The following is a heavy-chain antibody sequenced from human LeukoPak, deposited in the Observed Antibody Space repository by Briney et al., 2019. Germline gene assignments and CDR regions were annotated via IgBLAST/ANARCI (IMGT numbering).Heavy chain of an antibody. J-gene: IGHJ3*02. CDR2: ISSSSDSI. D-gene: IGHD2-15*01. Sequence: GGSLRLSCAASGFTFSSYNMNWVRQAPGKGLEWVSYISSSSDSIYYADSVKGRFIISRDNAKNSLYLQMNSLRAEDTAVYYCARGWWIDAFDIWGQGTMVTVSS. V-gene: IGHV3-48*01. CDR3: ARGWWIDAFDI. CDR1: GFTFSSYN.